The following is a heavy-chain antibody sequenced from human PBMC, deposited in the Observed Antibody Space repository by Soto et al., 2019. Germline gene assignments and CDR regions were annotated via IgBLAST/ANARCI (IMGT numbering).Heavy chain of an antibody. D-gene: IGHD3-10*01. CDR1: RFTFSNYD. Sequence: PGGSLRLSCAASRFTFSNYDMHWVRQAPGKGLEWVAVISDDGRNKYYADSVKGRFTISRDNSKNTLYLQMNSLRAEDTAVYYCAKDQSRRGGFDYWGQGTLVTVSS. J-gene: IGHJ4*02. CDR2: ISDDGRNK. CDR3: AKDQSRRGGFDY. V-gene: IGHV3-30*18.